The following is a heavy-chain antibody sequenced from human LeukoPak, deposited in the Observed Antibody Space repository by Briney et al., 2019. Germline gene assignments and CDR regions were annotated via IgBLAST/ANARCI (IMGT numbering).Heavy chain of an antibody. CDR2: IYTSGST. CDR1: GGSISSGSYY. J-gene: IGHJ5*02. D-gene: IGHD3-22*01. CDR3: ARDYYDSSGYRPSYGNNWFDP. V-gene: IGHV4-61*02. Sequence: SQTLSLTCTVSGGSISSGSYYWSWIRQPAGKGLEWIGRIYTSGSTNYNPSLKSRVTISVDTSKNQFSLKLSSVTAADTAVYYCARDYYDSSGYRPSYGNNWFDPWGQGTLVTVSS.